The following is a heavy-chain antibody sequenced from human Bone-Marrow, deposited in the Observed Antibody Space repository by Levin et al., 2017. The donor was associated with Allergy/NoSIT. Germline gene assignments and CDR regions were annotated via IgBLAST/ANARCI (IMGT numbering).Heavy chain of an antibody. CDR1: GFSLTTGGVG. J-gene: IGHJ2*01. V-gene: IGHV2-5*02. CDR3: TYRRSPTTIVSWYFDL. D-gene: IGHD1-1*01. CDR2: LYWDDDN. Sequence: SGPTLVKPTQTLTLTCTFSGFSLTTGGVGVGWFRQPPGKALEWLALLYWDDDNRYSPSLADRLTITRDTSKNQVVLTMTNMRPADTGTYYCTYRRSPTTIVSWYFDLWGRGALVTVSS.